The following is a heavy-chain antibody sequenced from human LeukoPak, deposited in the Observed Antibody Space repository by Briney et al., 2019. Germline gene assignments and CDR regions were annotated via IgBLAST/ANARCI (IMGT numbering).Heavy chain of an antibody. D-gene: IGHD1-26*01. CDR3: ARGSAIVGATTVHY. Sequence: GGSLRLSCAASGFTFSNYAMSWVRQAPGKGLEWVSAVSGSGGSTYYADSVKGRFTISRDNSKNTLCLQMNSLRAEDTAVYYCARGSAIVGATTVHYWGQGTLVTVSS. CDR2: VSGSGGST. V-gene: IGHV3-23*01. CDR1: GFTFSNYA. J-gene: IGHJ4*02.